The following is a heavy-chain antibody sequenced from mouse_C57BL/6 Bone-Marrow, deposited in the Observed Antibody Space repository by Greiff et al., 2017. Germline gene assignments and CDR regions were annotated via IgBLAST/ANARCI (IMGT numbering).Heavy chain of an antibody. CDR1: GYTFTSYW. CDR3: ARGFPITTVVATDAMDY. D-gene: IGHD1-1*01. J-gene: IGHJ4*01. CDR2: IDPNSGGT. V-gene: IGHV1-72*01. Sequence: VQLQQPGAELVKPGASVKLSCKASGYTFTSYWMHWVKQRPGRGLEWIGRIDPNSGGTKYNEKFKSKATLTVDKPSSTAYMQLSSLTSEDSAVYYCARGFPITTVVATDAMDYWGQGTSVTVSS.